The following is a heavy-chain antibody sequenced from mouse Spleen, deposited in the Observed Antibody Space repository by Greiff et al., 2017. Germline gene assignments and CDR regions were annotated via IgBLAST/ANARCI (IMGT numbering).Heavy chain of an antibody. Sequence: EVKLVESGPELVKPGDSVKISCKASGYSFTGYFMNWVMQSHGKSLEWIGRINPYNGDTFYNQKFKGKATLTVDKSSSTAHMELRSLTSEDSAVYYCARSGGNYFDYWGQGTTLTVSS. V-gene: IGHV1-20*01. J-gene: IGHJ2*01. CDR2: INPYNGDT. CDR3: ARSGGNYFDY. D-gene: IGHD3-1*01. CDR1: GYSFTGYF.